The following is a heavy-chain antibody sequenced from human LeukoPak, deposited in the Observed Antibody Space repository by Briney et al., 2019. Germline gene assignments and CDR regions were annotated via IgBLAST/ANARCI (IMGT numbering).Heavy chain of an antibody. J-gene: IGHJ6*02. CDR3: AKDDIVAYYYYGMDV. D-gene: IGHD2-15*01. Sequence: PSETLSLTCTVSGTAFISGGYYWSWLRQAPGKGLEWVSAISGSGGSTYYADSVKGRFTISRDNSKNTLYLQMNSLRAEDTAVYYCAKDDIVAYYYYGMDVWGQGTTVTVSS. CDR1: GTAFISGGYY. V-gene: IGHV3-23*01. CDR2: ISGSGGST.